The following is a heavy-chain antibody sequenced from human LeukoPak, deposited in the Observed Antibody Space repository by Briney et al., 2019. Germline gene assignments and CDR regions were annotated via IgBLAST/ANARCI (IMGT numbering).Heavy chain of an antibody. J-gene: IGHJ4*02. V-gene: IGHV4-31*03. CDR1: GGSISSGGYY. Sequence: SETLSLTCTVSGGSISSGGYYWSWIRQHPGKGLEWIGYIYYRGSTYYNPSLKSRVTISVDTSKNQFSLKLSSVTAADTAVYYCARRDLFGYSFDYWGQGTLVTVSS. CDR3: ARRDLFGYSFDY. D-gene: IGHD3-10*01. CDR2: IYYRGST.